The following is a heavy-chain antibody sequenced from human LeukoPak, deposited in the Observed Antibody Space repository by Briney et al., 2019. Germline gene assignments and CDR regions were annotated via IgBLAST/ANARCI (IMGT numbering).Heavy chain of an antibody. J-gene: IGHJ5*02. CDR1: GGYIKSGDYH. V-gene: IGHV4-30-4*01. CDR3: VRKPKGGPRWVCP. Sequence: SETLSLTCTVSGGYIKSGDYHWWWIRQPPGKGLEWIGYIYYSGSTYYNPSLKSRVTISVDTSKNQFSLKLSSVTAADTAVYYCVRKPKGGPRWVCPSGQGTLVTVSS. D-gene: IGHD2-15*01. CDR2: IYYSGST.